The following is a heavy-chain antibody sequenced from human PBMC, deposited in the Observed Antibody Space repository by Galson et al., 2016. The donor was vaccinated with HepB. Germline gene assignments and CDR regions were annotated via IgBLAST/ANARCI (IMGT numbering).Heavy chain of an antibody. CDR1: GFTVSTNY. V-gene: IGHV3-53*04. CDR3: ARPLPNVCYGMDV. Sequence: SLRLSCAASGFTVSTNYMSWVRQAPGKGLEWVSVIYGGGSTTYADSVKGRFTISRHNSKNTLYLQMNRLRTEDTAVYYCARPLPNVCYGMDVLGQGTTVTVSS. CDR2: IYGGGST. J-gene: IGHJ6*02. D-gene: IGHD3-16*01.